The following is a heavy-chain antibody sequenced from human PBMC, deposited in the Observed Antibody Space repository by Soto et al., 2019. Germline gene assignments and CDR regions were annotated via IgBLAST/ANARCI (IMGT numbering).Heavy chain of an antibody. CDR3: ARDRAPLRFLEWLPFDY. Sequence: GGSLRLSCAASGFTFSSYSMNWVRQAPGKGLEWVSSISGSSSYIYYADSVKGRFTISRDNAKNSLYLQMNSLRAEDTAVYYCARDRAPLRFLEWLPFDYWGQGTLVTVSS. CDR1: GFTFSSYS. J-gene: IGHJ4*02. V-gene: IGHV3-21*01. CDR2: ISGSSSYI. D-gene: IGHD3-3*01.